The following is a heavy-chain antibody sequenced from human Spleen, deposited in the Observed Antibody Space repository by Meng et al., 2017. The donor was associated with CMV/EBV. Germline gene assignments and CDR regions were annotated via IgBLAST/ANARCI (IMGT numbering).Heavy chain of an antibody. CDR1: RGSFSDYS. J-gene: IGHJ6*02. Sequence: SETLSLTCAVNRGSFSDYSWTWIRQSPRKGLEWIGEINHSGSTNYNPSLKSRVTISVDTSKNQFSLKLSSVTAADTAVYYCARGSRKGAARPRYYYGMDVWGQGTTVTVSS. V-gene: IGHV4-34*01. D-gene: IGHD6-6*01. CDR2: INHSGST. CDR3: ARGSRKGAARPRYYYGMDV.